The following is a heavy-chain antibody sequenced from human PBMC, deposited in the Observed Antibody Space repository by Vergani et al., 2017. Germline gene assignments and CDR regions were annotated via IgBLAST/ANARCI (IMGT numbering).Heavy chain of an antibody. V-gene: IGHV1-24*01. D-gene: IGHD6-19*01. Sequence: QVQLVQSGAEVKKPGASVKVSCKVSGYTLTELSMHWVRQAPGKGLEWMGGFDPEDGETIYAQKFQGRVTMTEDTYTDTAYMELSSLRSEDTAVYYCATRDFKYSSGWYFSWFDPWGQGTLVTVSS. CDR1: GYTLTELS. J-gene: IGHJ5*02. CDR2: FDPEDGET. CDR3: ATRDFKYSSGWYFSWFDP.